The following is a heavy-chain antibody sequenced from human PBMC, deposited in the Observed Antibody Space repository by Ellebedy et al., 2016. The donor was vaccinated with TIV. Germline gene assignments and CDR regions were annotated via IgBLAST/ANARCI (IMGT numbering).Heavy chain of an antibody. J-gene: IGHJ4*02. Sequence: LGGSLRLSCAASGFTFSSYAMSWVRQAPEKGLEWVSAISGSGGSTYYADSVKGRFTISRDNSKNTLYLQMNSLRADDTAIYHCARGPLGGTPRAFDSWGQGTLVTVSS. V-gene: IGHV3-23*01. CDR2: ISGSGGST. D-gene: IGHD1-26*01. CDR1: GFTFSSYA. CDR3: ARGPLGGTPRAFDS.